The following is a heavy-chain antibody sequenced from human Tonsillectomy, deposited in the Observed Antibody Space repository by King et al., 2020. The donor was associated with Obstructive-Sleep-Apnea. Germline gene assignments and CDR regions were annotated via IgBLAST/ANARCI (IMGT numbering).Heavy chain of an antibody. CDR3: ARVGRYSDYDLGLADY. D-gene: IGHD5-12*01. Sequence: QLQLQESGPGLVKPSETLSLTCTVSGGSISGSSFHWGWIRQPPGKGLEWIGSIYYSWSTYYNPSLKSRVTISLDTSKNQFSLKVTSVTAADTAIYYCARVGRYSDYDLGLADYWGQGSLVTVSS. V-gene: IGHV4-39*07. J-gene: IGHJ4*02. CDR2: IYYSWST. CDR1: GGSISGSSFH.